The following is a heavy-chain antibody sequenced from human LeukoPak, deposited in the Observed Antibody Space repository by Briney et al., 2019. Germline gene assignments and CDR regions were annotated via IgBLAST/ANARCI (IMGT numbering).Heavy chain of an antibody. D-gene: IGHD5-18*01. J-gene: IGHJ6*03. CDR1: GFTFSSYA. V-gene: IGHV3-23*01. Sequence: TGGSLRLSCAASGFTFSSYAMSWVRQAPGKGLEWVSAISGSGGSTYYADSVKGRFTISRDNSKNTLYLQMNSLRAEDTAVYYCAKDIGYSYGLGFLYYYYYMDVWGKGTTVTVSS. CDR2: ISGSGGST. CDR3: AKDIGYSYGLGFLYYYYYMDV.